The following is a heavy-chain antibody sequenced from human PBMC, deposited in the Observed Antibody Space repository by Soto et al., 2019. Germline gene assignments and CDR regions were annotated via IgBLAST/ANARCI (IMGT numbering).Heavy chain of an antibody. CDR3: ARLGGYCSGTSCYGYYGMDV. CDR1: GGSISSGPYS. CDR2: FHYSGST. V-gene: IGHV4-39*01. Sequence: PSETLSLTCPVSGGSISSGPYSWGWIRQPPGKGLEWIGTFHYSGSTYYSPSLESRVTISVDTSKNQFSLKVSSVTAADTAVYYCARLGGYCSGTSCYGYYGMDVWGQGTTVTVSS. J-gene: IGHJ6*02. D-gene: IGHD2-2*01.